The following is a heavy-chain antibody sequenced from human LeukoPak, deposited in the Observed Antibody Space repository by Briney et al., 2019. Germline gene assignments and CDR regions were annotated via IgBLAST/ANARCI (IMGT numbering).Heavy chain of an antibody. CDR2: IWYDGSNK. V-gene: IGHV3-33*01. CDR1: GFTFSSYG. J-gene: IGHJ4*02. D-gene: IGHD6-19*01. CDR3: ARDLAVAGTADDY. Sequence: GGSLRLSCAASGFTFSSYGMHWVRQAPGKGLEWVAVIWYDGSNKYYADSVKGRFTISRDNSKNTLYLQMNSLRAEDTAVYYCARDLAVAGTADDYWGQGTLVTVPS.